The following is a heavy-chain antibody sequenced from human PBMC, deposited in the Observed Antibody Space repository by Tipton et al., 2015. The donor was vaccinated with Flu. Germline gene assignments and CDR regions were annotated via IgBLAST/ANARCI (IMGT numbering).Heavy chain of an antibody. J-gene: IGHJ4*02. Sequence: TLSLTCTASGITFSSYAMSWVRQAPGKRLELIGSIYPSGTTYYNPSLKSRVTISVDTSKSQFSLKLRSVTAADTAVYYCARLSYYDVDLKNFYFDYWGQGAMVTVSS. CDR1: GITFSSYA. D-gene: IGHD3-10*02. CDR2: IYPSGTT. CDR3: ARLSYYDVDLKNFYFDY. V-gene: IGHV4-39*01.